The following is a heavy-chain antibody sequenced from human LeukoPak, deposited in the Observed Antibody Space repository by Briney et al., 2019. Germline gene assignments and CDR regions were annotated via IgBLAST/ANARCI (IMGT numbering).Heavy chain of an antibody. J-gene: IGHJ4*02. CDR3: AREAKVGGALQY. D-gene: IGHD1-26*01. V-gene: IGHV3-74*01. CDR1: GFTFSSYA. Sequence: GGSLRLSCAVSGFTFSSYAMRWVRQAPGKGLVWVSRINTDGSFTRYADSVQGRFTISRDTAKNTLFLQMNSLRAEDTAVYYCAREAKVGGALQYWGQGILVTVSS. CDR2: INTDGSFT.